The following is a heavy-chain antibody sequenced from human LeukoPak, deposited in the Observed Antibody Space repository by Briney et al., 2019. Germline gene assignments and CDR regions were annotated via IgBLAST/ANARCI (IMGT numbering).Heavy chain of an antibody. CDR3: ARDEQQLGNWFDP. D-gene: IGHD6-13*01. J-gene: IGHJ5*02. Sequence: GASVKVSCKASGYTFTDYYIHWVRQAPGQGLEWMGWINPNSGGTNYAQKFQGRVTMTRDTSISTAYMELSRLRSDDTAVYFCARDEQQLGNWFDPWGQGTLVTVSS. CDR2: INPNSGGT. CDR1: GYTFTDYY. V-gene: IGHV1-2*02.